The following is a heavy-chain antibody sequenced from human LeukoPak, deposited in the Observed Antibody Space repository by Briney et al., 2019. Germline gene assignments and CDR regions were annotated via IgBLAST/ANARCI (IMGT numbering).Heavy chain of an antibody. CDR1: GGSFSGYY. V-gene: IGHV4-34*01. Sequence: SETLSLTCAVYGGSFSGYYWSWIRQPPGKGLEWIGEINHSGSTNYNPSLKSRVTISVDTSKNQFSLKLSSVTAADTAVYYCARGSGWFDPWGQGTLVTVSS. J-gene: IGHJ5*02. D-gene: IGHD7-27*01. CDR3: ARGSGWFDP. CDR2: INHSGST.